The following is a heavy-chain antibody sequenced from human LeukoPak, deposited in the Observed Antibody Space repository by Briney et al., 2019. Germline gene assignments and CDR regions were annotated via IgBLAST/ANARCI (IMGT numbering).Heavy chain of an antibody. CDR3: ARAQLQAIRYFEPDYYYMDV. Sequence: ASVKVSCKASGGTFSSYAISWVRQAPGQGLEWMGGIIPIFGTANYAQKFQGRVTITADESTSTAYMELSRLRSDDTAVYYCARAQLQAIRYFEPDYYYMDVWGKGTTVTVSS. CDR2: IIPIFGTA. V-gene: IGHV1-69*13. J-gene: IGHJ6*03. CDR1: GGTFSSYA. D-gene: IGHD3-9*01.